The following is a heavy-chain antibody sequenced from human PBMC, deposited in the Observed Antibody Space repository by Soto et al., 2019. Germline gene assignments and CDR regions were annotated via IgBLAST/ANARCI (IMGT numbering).Heavy chain of an antibody. CDR2: ISGSGGST. V-gene: IGHV3-23*01. J-gene: IGHJ5*02. CDR3: AKDGIVVVSAAMWENWFDP. CDR1: GFTFSSYA. D-gene: IGHD2-2*01. Sequence: EVQLLESGGGLVQPGGSLRLSCAASGFTFSSYAMSWVRQAPGKGLEWVSAISGSGGSTYYADSVKGRFTISRDNSKNTLYLQMNSLRAEDTAVYYCAKDGIVVVSAAMWENWFDPWGQGTLVTVSS.